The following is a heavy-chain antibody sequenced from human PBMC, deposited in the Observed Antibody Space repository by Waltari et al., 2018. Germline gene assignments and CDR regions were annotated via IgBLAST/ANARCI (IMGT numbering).Heavy chain of an antibody. D-gene: IGHD5-12*01. Sequence: QLQLQESGPGLVTPSETLSLTCTVSGGSISSSSYYWGWIRQPPGKGLEWIGSIYYSGSTYYNPSLKSRVTISVDTSKNQFSLKLSSVTAADTAVYYCAIKEMATINYWGQGTLVTVSS. CDR2: IYYSGST. J-gene: IGHJ4*02. CDR3: AIKEMATINY. CDR1: GGSISSSSYY. V-gene: IGHV4-39*07.